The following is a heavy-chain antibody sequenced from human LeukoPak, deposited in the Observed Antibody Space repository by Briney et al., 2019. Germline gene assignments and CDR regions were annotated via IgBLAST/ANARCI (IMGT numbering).Heavy chain of an antibody. CDR3: AVTAEYDYYYYMDV. J-gene: IGHJ6*03. V-gene: IGHV1-24*01. CDR1: GYTLTELS. Sequence: ASVKVSCKVSGYTLTELSMHWVRQAPGKGLEWMGGFDPEDGETIYAQKFQGRVTMTEDTSTDTAYMELSSLRSEDTAVYYCAVTAEYDYYYYMDVWGKGTTVTISS. CDR2: FDPEDGET. D-gene: IGHD2-21*02.